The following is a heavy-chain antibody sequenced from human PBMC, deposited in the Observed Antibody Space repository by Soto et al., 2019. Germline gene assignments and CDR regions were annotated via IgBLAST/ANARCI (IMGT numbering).Heavy chain of an antibody. Sequence: ASVKVSCKASGYTFTGYYVHWVRQAPGHGLEWLGWIHLNSGGTNYAQSFQGRVTMTRDMSVSTVYMEMTGLSSDDTAVYYCASPRDLSYSYFYFFTLDVWGQGTTVTVSS. J-gene: IGHJ6*02. CDR3: ASPRDLSYSYFYFFTLDV. V-gene: IGHV1-2*02. D-gene: IGHD2-21*01. CDR2: IHLNSGGT. CDR1: GYTFTGYY.